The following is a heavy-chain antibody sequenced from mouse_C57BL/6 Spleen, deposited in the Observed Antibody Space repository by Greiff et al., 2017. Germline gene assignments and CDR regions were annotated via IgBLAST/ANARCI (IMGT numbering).Heavy chain of an antibody. CDR3: ARYYVSSVGDY. CDR1: GYAFSSSW. Sequence: QVQLQQSGPELVKPGASVKISCKASGYAFSSSWMNWVKQRPGKGLEWIGRIYPGDGDTNYNGTFKGKATLTADKSSSTAYMQRSSLTSEDSAVYFCARYYVSSVGDYWGQGTTRTVSS. D-gene: IGHD1-1*01. CDR2: IYPGDGDT. V-gene: IGHV1-82*01. J-gene: IGHJ2*01.